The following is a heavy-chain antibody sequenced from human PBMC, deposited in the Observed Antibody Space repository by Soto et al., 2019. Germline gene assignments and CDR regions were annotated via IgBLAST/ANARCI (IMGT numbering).Heavy chain of an antibody. CDR3: VSWVSAHFDY. J-gene: IGHJ4*01. Sequence: GGALRLSCAASGFTFDSPYSHGMSWVRQSPGKGPEWVSTISCNGGNRHEAESVKGRFTISKNAARNTVHLRMNSLRAEDTATYFCVSWVSAHFDYWGQGTPVTVSS. CDR2: ISCNGGNR. D-gene: IGHD2-8*01. V-gene: IGHV3-23*01. CDR1: GFTFDSPYSHG.